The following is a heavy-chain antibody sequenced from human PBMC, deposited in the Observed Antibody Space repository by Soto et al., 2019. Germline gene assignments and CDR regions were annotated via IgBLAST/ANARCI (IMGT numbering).Heavy chain of an antibody. CDR1: GGSFSTYY. Sequence: QVQLQQWGAGLLKPSETLSLTCAVYGGSFSTYYWSWIRQPPGKGLEWIGDINRMGSTNYNPALKSRVTISVDTSKNQFSLKLSSVTAADTAVYYCARAWGGVPDFWGQGTLVTVSS. J-gene: IGHJ4*02. CDR3: ARAWGGVPDF. V-gene: IGHV4-34*01. D-gene: IGHD3-16*01. CDR2: INRMGST.